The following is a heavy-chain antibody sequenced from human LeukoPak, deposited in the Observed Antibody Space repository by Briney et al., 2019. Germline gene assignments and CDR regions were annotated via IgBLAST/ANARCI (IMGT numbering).Heavy chain of an antibody. CDR3: ARIPAANGPDDY. CDR2: IYPGDSNP. D-gene: IGHD2-15*01. V-gene: IGHV5-51*01. Sequence: GESLKISCKGSGYSFASSWIGWVRQMPGKGLEWMGIIYPGDSNPKYSPSFQGQVTISADKSISTAYLQWSSLQASDTAIYYCARIPAANGPDDYWGQGTLVTVSS. CDR1: GYSFASSW. J-gene: IGHJ4*02.